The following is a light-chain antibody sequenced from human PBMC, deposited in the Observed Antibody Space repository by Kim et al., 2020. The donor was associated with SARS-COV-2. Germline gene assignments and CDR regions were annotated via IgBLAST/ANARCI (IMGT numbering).Light chain of an antibody. CDR2: DAC. Sequence: PGESTHHHWRAHSCCNHVLTWFLPNPGPAPRLLVYDACNKDTGIRARCSGSGFETDFTRRISRLEPEDFAVYCCLQRSNWHPSITFGQGTRLEIK. CDR1: CCNHV. V-gene: IGKV3D-11*01. J-gene: IGKJ5*01. CDR3: LQRSNWHPSIT.